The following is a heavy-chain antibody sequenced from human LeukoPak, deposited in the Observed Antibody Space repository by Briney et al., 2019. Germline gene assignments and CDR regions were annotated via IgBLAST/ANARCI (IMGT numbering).Heavy chain of an antibody. J-gene: IGHJ4*02. Sequence: PGGSLRLSCAASGFTFTKYAMNWVRQAPGKGLEWVSRISGSGSATDYADSVKGRFSISRDNSKNTLYLQMTSLRAEDTAIYYCVRDSDVPGCFDYWGQGAPVTVSS. CDR2: ISGSGSAT. D-gene: IGHD2-21*01. CDR1: GFTFTKYA. V-gene: IGHV3-23*01. CDR3: VRDSDVPGCFDY.